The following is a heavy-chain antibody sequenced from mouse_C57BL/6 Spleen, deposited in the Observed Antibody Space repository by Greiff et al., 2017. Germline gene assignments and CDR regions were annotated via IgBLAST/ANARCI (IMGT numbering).Heavy chain of an antibody. V-gene: IGHV3-6*01. CDR2: ISYDGSN. D-gene: IGHD1-1*01. Sequence: EVQLQQSGPGLVKPSQSLSLTCSVTGYSITSCYYWNWIRQFPGNKLEWMGYISYDGSNNYNPSLKNRISITRDTSKNQFFLKLNSVTTEDTATYYCARDDYGSSGDFDYWGQGTTLTVSS. J-gene: IGHJ2*01. CDR1: GYSITSCYY. CDR3: ARDDYGSSGDFDY.